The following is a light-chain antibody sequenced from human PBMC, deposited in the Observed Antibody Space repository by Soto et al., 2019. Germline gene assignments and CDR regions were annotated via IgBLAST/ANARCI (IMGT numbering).Light chain of an antibody. CDR1: PAVTSSN. CDR3: QQYGNSLYT. V-gene: IGKV3-20*01. J-gene: IGKJ2*01. CDR2: GAS. Sequence: IFLTQSPDTLSLSPGERATLSCRASPAVTSSNYIAWYQQKPGQAPRLLIYGASRRATGTPDRISGSGSGTDFTLTIDRLEPEDVGVYYCQQYGNSLYTFGQGTKLEI.